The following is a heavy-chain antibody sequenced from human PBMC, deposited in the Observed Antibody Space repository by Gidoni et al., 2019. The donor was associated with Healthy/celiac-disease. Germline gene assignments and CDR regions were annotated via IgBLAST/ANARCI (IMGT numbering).Heavy chain of an antibody. Sequence: QLQLQESGPGLVKPSETLSLTCTVSGGSLSSSSYYWGWIRQPPGKGLEWIGSIYYSGSTYYNPSLKSRVTISVDTSKNQFSLKLSSVTAADTAVYYCARLRGAEANYGSGSYPTYYFDYWGQGTLVTVSS. CDR3: ARLRGAEANYGSGSYPTYYFDY. D-gene: IGHD3-10*01. V-gene: IGHV4-39*01. CDR1: GGSLSSSSYY. J-gene: IGHJ4*02. CDR2: IYYSGST.